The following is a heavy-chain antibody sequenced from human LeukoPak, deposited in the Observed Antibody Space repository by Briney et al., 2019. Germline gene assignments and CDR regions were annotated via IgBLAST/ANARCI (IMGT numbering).Heavy chain of an antibody. CDR1: GFTFSDSY. V-gene: IGHV3-11*04. CDR3: ARIVLRYFDWLLEAPMSYFGY. Sequence: PGGCLRLSWAASGFTFSDSYISSVRQDPGEWLGWVSYISSSGSTIYYADSVKGRFTISRDNAKNSLYLQMNSLRAEDTAVYYCARIVLRYFDWLLEAPMSYFGYWGQGTLVSVSS. CDR2: ISSSGSTI. D-gene: IGHD3-9*01. J-gene: IGHJ4*02.